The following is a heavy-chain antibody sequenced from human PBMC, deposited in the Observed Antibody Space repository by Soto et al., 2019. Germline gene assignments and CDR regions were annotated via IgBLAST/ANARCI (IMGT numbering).Heavy chain of an antibody. V-gene: IGHV4-34*01. D-gene: IGHD3-9*01. J-gene: IGHJ4*02. CDR3: AISPVLRYFDWLSSPIDY. Sequence: SETLSLTCAVYGVSFSGYYWSWIRQPPGKGLEWIGEINHNGSTNYNPSLKSRVTISVDTSKNQFSLKLSSVTAADTAVYYFAISPVLRYFDWLSSPIDYWGQGALVTVSS. CDR2: INHNGST. CDR1: GVSFSGYY.